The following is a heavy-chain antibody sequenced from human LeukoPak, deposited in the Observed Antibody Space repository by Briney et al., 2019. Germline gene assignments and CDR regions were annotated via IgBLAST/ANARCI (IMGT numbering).Heavy chain of an antibody. Sequence: SETLSLTCTVSGGSISSYYWSWIRQPPGKGLEWIGYIYYSGSTNYNPSLKSRVTISVDTSKNQFSLKLSSVTAADTAVYYCASQKRLSIAAAVWFDPWGQGTLVTVSS. D-gene: IGHD6-13*01. V-gene: IGHV4-59*08. CDR2: IYYSGST. CDR1: GGSISSYY. J-gene: IGHJ5*02. CDR3: ASQKRLSIAAAVWFDP.